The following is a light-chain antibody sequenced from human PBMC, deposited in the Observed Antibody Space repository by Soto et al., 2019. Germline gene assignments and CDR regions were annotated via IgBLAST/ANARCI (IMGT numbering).Light chain of an antibody. CDR3: QHLNSYPAIT. Sequence: DIQLTQSPSFLSASVGDRITIACRASQGISTYLAWYQQKPGKAPKLLIYAASTLESGVPSKFSGSGSRTEFTLTISSLQPEDFATYYCQHLNSYPAITFGQGTRLEIK. CDR1: QGISTY. V-gene: IGKV1-9*01. CDR2: AAS. J-gene: IGKJ5*01.